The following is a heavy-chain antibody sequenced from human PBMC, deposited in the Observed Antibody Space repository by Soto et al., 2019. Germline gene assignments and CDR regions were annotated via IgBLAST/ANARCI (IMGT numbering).Heavy chain of an antibody. CDR3: ARDDYGDYLFDY. CDR2: INAGNGNT. D-gene: IGHD4-17*01. J-gene: IGHJ4*02. CDR1: GYTFTSYA. Sequence: ASVKVSCKASGYTFTSYAMHWVRQAPGQRLEWMGWINAGNGNTKYSQKFQRRVTITRDTSASTAYMELSSLRSEDTAVYYCARDDYGDYLFDYWGQGTLVTVSS. V-gene: IGHV1-3*01.